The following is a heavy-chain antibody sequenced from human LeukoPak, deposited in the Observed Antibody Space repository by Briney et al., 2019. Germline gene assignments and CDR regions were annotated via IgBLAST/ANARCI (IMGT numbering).Heavy chain of an antibody. CDR2: IYTSGST. J-gene: IGHJ6*03. D-gene: IGHD5-18*01. V-gene: IGHV4-61*02. CDR3: ARESRGYSYGLSYYYYMDV. Sequence: SETLSLTCTVPGNSISSGDNYWSWIRQPAGKGLEWIGRIYTSGSTNYNPSLKSRVTISGDTSKNQFSLKLSSVTAADTAVYYCARESRGYSYGLSYYYYMDVWGKGTTVTISS. CDR1: GNSISSGDNY.